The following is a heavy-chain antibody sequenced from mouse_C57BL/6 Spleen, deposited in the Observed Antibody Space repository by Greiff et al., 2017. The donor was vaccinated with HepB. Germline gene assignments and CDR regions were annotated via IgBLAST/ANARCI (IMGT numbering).Heavy chain of an antibody. CDR3: TRRGYGNIYAMDY. CDR1: GYTFTDYE. V-gene: IGHV1-15*01. Sequence: VKLKQSGAELVRPGASVTLSCKASGYTFTDYEMHWVKQTPVHGLEWIGAIDPETGGTAYNQKFKGKAILTADKSSSTAYMELRSLTSEDSAVYYCTRRGYGNIYAMDYWGQGTSVTVSS. J-gene: IGHJ4*01. D-gene: IGHD2-1*01. CDR2: IDPETGGT.